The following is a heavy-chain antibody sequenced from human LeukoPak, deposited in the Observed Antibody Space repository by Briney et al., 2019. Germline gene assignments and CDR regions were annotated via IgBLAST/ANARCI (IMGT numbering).Heavy chain of an antibody. D-gene: IGHD2-15*01. Sequence: GGSLRLSCAASGFTFSTYSMNWVRQAPGRGLEWVSSITSSSTYIYYADSVKGRFTISRDNAKNSLYLQMNSLTVEDTAVYYCARDRDCCSARSWLWGMDVWGEGTTVTVSS. CDR3: ARDRDCCSARSWLWGMDV. V-gene: IGHV3-21*01. CDR1: GFTFSTYS. CDR2: ITSSSTYI. J-gene: IGHJ6*04.